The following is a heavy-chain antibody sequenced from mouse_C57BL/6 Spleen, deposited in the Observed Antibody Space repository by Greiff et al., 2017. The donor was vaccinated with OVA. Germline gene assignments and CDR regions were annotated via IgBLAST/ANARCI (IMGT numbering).Heavy chain of an antibody. J-gene: IGHJ4*01. V-gene: IGHV1-64*01. CDR2: IHPNSGST. Sequence: QVQLQQPWAELVKPGASVKLSCKASGYTFTSYWMHWVKQRPGQGLEWIGMIHPNSGSTNYNEKFKSKATLTVDKSSSTAYMQLSSLTSEDSSVYYCARLTGTNAMDYWGQGTSVTVSS. CDR3: ARLTGTNAMDY. D-gene: IGHD4-1*01. CDR1: GYTFTSYW.